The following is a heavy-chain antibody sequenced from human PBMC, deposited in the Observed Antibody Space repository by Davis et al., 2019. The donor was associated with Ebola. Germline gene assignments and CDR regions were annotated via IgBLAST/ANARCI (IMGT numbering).Heavy chain of an antibody. J-gene: IGHJ6*02. Sequence: AASVKVSCKASGYTFTSYAMHWVRQAPGQRLEWMGWINAGNGNTKYSQKFQGRVTITRDTSASTAYMELSSLRSEDTAVYYCARGTLGYCSSTSCYEGYYYGMDVWGQGTTVTVSS. V-gene: IGHV1-3*01. CDR1: GYTFTSYA. CDR2: INAGNGNT. CDR3: ARGTLGYCSSTSCYEGYYYGMDV. D-gene: IGHD2-2*01.